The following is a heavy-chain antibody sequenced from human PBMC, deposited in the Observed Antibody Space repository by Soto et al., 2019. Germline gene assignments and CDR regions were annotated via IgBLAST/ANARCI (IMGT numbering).Heavy chain of an antibody. V-gene: IGHV3-21*01. D-gene: IGHD2-8*01. CDR3: ASGFRNGFNV. CDR1: GFTFSGYS. Sequence: EVQLVESGGGLVKPGGSLRLSCVASGFTFSGYSINWVRQAPGKGLEWVSYISGPSIYIYYADSVKGRFTISRDNAKSAVYLQMNSLRAEDTAVYYCASGFRNGFNVWGRVTTVSVSS. CDR2: ISGPSIYI. J-gene: IGHJ6*02.